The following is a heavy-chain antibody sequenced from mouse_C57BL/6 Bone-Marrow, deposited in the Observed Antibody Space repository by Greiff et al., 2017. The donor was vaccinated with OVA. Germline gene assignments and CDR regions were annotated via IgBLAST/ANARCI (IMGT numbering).Heavy chain of an antibody. J-gene: IGHJ2*01. CDR1: GYSITSGYY. V-gene: IGHV3-6*01. CDR3: ARGEYYYGSSSYYFDY. CDR2: ISYAGSN. D-gene: IGHD1-1*01. Sequence: EVQLQQSGPGLVKPSQSLSLTCSVTGYSITSGYYWNWIRQFPGNKLEWMGYISYAGSNNYNPSLKNRISITRDTSKNQLFLKLNSVTTEDTATYYCARGEYYYGSSSYYFDYWGQGTTLTVSS.